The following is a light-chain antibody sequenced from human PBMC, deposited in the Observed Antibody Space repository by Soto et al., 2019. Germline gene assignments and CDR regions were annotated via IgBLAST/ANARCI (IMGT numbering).Light chain of an antibody. V-gene: IGKV3-20*01. CDR2: AAS. CDR1: QTVSSNY. J-gene: IGKJ1*01. CDR3: QQYGSSPWT. Sequence: EIVLTQSPGTLSLSPGERATLSCRPSQTVSSNYLAWYQQKPGQAPRLLFYAASTRATGIPDRFSGSMSGTGFTLSISSLEPEDFAVYYCQQYGSSPWTFGQGTKVEV.